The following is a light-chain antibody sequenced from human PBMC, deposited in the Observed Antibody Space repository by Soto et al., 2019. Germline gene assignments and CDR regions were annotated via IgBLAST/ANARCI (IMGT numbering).Light chain of an antibody. J-gene: IGKJ1*01. Sequence: EIVLTQSPGTLSLSPGEIATFSCSASQSVSSNYLAWYQQKPGQAPRLLIYGAFKRATGIPDRFSGSGSGTDFTLTISRMEPEDFAVYCCQQYGSSPRKCGQGTKGDIK. CDR3: QQYGSSPRK. V-gene: IGKV3-20*01. CDR1: QSVSSNY. CDR2: GAF.